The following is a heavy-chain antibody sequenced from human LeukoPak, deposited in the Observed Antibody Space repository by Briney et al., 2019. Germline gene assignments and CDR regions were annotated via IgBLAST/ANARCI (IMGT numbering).Heavy chain of an antibody. CDR3: AREGNWNDQDY. CDR1: GFAFSSYA. V-gene: IGHV3-23*01. Sequence: PGGSLRLSCAASGFAFSSYAMSWVRKAPGKGLQWVSAISGSGGSTYYADSVKGRFTISRDNSKNTLYLQMNSLRAEDSAVYYCAREGNWNDQDYWGQGTLVTVSS. J-gene: IGHJ4*02. CDR2: ISGSGGST. D-gene: IGHD1-20*01.